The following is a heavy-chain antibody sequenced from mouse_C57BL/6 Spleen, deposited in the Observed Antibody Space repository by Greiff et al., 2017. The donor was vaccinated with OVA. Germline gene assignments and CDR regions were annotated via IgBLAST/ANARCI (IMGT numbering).Heavy chain of an antibody. Sequence: VQLKESGPELVKPGASVKIPCKASGYTFTDYNMDWVKQSHGKSLEWIGDINPNNGGTIYNQKFKGKATLPVDKSSSTAYMELRSLTSEDTAVYYCAISSTVVARGYFDVWGTGTTVTVSS. CDR3: AISSTVVARGYFDV. D-gene: IGHD1-1*01. V-gene: IGHV1-18*01. CDR1: GYTFTDYN. J-gene: IGHJ1*03. CDR2: INPNNGGT.